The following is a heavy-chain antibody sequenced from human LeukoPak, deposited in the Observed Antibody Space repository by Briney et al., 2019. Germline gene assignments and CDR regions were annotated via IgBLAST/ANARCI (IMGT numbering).Heavy chain of an antibody. V-gene: IGHV3-23*01. CDR1: GFTFSSYA. CDR3: AKAPFTQMELDY. CDR2: ISGSGGST. J-gene: IGHJ4*02. D-gene: IGHD5-24*01. Sequence: GGSLRLSCAASGFTFSSYAMSWVRQAPGKGLEWVSAISGSGGSTYYADSAKGRFTISRDNSKNTLYLQMNSLRAEDTVVYYCAKAPFTQMELDYWGQGTLVTVSS.